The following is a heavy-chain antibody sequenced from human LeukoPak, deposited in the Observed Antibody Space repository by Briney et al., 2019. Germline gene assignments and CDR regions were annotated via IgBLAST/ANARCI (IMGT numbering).Heavy chain of an antibody. V-gene: IGHV3-21*01. CDR2: ISSSSSYI. D-gene: IGHD3-22*01. CDR1: GFTFSGYT. J-gene: IGHJ3*02. CDR3: AREVVAAAGTKYYYDSSGHTDAFDI. Sequence: PGGSLRLSCAASGFTFSGYTMNWVRQAPGKGLEWVSSISSSSSYIYYADSVKGRFTIPRDNAKNSLYLQMNSLRAEDTAVYYCAREVVAAAGTKYYYDSSGHTDAFDIWGQGTMVTVSS.